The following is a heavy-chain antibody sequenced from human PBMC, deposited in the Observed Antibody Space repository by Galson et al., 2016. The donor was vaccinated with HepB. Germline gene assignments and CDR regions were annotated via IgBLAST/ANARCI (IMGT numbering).Heavy chain of an antibody. CDR1: GFTISSYI. CDR3: ARLIYRLPGTYGLDV. D-gene: IGHD1/OR15-1a*01. CDR2: ISSSSNYI. Sequence: SLRLSCAASGFTISSYIMDWVRQAPGKGLEWVSSISSSSNYIYYTDSVKGRFTIPRDNAKNSLYLQMNSLRAEDTAVYCCARLIYRLPGTYGLDVWGQGTTVTVSS. J-gene: IGHJ6*02. V-gene: IGHV3-21*01.